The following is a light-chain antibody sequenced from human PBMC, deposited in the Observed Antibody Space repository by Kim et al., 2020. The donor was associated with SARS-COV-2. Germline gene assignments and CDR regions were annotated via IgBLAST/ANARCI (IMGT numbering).Light chain of an antibody. CDR3: QAWDSSTAGV. Sequence: SYELTQPPSVSVSPGQTASITCSGDKLGDKYACWYQQNPGQSPVLVIYQDSKRPSGIPERFSGSNSGNTATLTISGTQAMDEADYYCQAWDSSTAGVFGGGTQLTVL. J-gene: IGLJ2*01. V-gene: IGLV3-1*01. CDR1: KLGDKY. CDR2: QDS.